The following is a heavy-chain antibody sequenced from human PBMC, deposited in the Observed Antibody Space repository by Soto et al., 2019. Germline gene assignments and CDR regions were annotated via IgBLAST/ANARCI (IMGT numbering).Heavy chain of an antibody. V-gene: IGHV3-64*01. J-gene: IGHJ3*01. CDR2: ISSNGGST. CDR3: ARGEEDAFDF. CDR1: GFTFSSYA. Sequence: GGSLRLSCAASGFTFSSYAMHWVRQAPGKGLEYVSAISSNGGSTYYANSVKGRFTISRDNSKNTLYLQMGSLRAEDMAVYYCARGEEDAFDFWGQGTLVTGSS.